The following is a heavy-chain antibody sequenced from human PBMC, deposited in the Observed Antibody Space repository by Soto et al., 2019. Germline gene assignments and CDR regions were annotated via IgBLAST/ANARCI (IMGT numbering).Heavy chain of an antibody. V-gene: IGHV1-69*02. CDR2: VNPIVSMS. D-gene: IGHD3-10*01. Sequence: QVQLVQSGAEVKRPGSSVKVSCKASGDTFNFYSINWVRQAPGLGLEWMGRVNPIVSMSNYEQKFQGRVTMPADKSTSTDNMELSSLRSEDTANYYCASSYGSGYRAFDYWGQGALVTVSS. CDR3: ASSYGSGYRAFDY. J-gene: IGHJ4*02. CDR1: GDTFNFYS.